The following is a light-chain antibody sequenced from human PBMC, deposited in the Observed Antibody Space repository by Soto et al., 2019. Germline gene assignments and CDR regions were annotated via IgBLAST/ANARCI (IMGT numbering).Light chain of an antibody. CDR3: SSYTSSSTV. Sequence: QSALTQPASVSGSPGQPITISCTGTSSDVGGYNYVSWYQQHPCKAPKLMIYDVSNRPSGVSNRFSGSKSGNTASLTISGLQAEDEADYYCSSYTSSSTVFGTGTKVTVL. V-gene: IGLV2-14*01. CDR2: DVS. J-gene: IGLJ1*01. CDR1: SSDVGGYNY.